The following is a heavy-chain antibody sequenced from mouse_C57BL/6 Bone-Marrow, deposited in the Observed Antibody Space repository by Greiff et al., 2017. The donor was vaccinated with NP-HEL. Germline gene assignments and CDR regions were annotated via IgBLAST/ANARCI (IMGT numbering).Heavy chain of an antibody. J-gene: IGHJ2*01. V-gene: IGHV1-64*01. Sequence: VQLQQPGAELVKPGASVKLSCKASGYTFTSYWMHWVKQRPGQGLEWIGMIHPHSGSTNYNEKFKSKATLTVYTSSSTAYMQLRSLTSEDSAVYYCARSRIGGYYFDYWGEGTTLTVSS. CDR3: ARSRIGGYYFDY. D-gene: IGHD1-1*02. CDR2: IHPHSGST. CDR1: GYTFTSYW.